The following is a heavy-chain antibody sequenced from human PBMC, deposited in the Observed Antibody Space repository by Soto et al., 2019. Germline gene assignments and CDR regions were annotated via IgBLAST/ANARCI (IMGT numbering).Heavy chain of an antibody. Sequence: SETLSLTCTVSGGSISSSSYYWGWIRQPPGKGLEWIGSIYYSGSTYYNPSLKSRVTISVDTSKNQFSLKLSSVTAADTAVYYCAGGYSSGYDVSPFDYWGQGNLVTV. J-gene: IGHJ4*02. V-gene: IGHV4-39*01. CDR1: GGSISSSSYY. D-gene: IGHD5-18*01. CDR2: IYYSGST. CDR3: AGGYSSGYDVSPFDY.